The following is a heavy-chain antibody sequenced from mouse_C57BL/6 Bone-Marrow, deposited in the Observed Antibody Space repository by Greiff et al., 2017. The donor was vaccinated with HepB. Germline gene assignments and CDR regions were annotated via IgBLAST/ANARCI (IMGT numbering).Heavy chain of an antibody. J-gene: IGHJ3*01. D-gene: IGHD1-1*01. Sequence: QVQLQQSGPELVKPGASVKISCKASGYAFSSSWMNWVKQRPGKGLKWIGRIYPGDGDTNYNGKFKGKATLTADKSSSTAYMQLSSLTSEDSAVYFCAREDGSSPKGFAYWGQGTLVTVSA. CDR1: GYAFSSSW. CDR3: AREDGSSPKGFAY. CDR2: IYPGDGDT. V-gene: IGHV1-82*01.